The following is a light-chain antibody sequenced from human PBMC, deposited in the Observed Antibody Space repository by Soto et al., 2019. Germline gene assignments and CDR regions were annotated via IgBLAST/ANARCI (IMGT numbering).Light chain of an antibody. Sequence: DIVMTQSPASLAVSLGERATINCKSIQSVLYSSDNNNYLAWYQQKPGQPPKLLIYWASTRDSGVPDRFSGSGSGTDCPLTISSLHAEDVAVYFCQQYYTTLTFGGGTKVEIK. CDR3: QQYYTTLT. CDR2: WAS. CDR1: QSVLYSSDNNNY. V-gene: IGKV4-1*01. J-gene: IGKJ4*01.